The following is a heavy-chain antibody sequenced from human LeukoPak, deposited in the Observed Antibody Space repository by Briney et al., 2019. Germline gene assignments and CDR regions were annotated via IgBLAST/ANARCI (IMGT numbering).Heavy chain of an antibody. Sequence: ASVKVSCKASGYTFTSYDINWVRQATGQGLEWMGWMNPNSGNTGYAQKFQGRVTITRNTSISTAYMELSSLRSEDTAVYYCAREGGGYSYGYYYYYMDVWGKGTTVTVSS. CDR2: MNPNSGNT. CDR3: AREGGGYSYGYYYYYMDV. V-gene: IGHV1-8*03. D-gene: IGHD5-18*01. CDR1: GYTFTSYD. J-gene: IGHJ6*03.